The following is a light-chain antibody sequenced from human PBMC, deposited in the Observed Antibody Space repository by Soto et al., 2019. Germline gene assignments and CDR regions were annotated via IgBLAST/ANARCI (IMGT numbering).Light chain of an antibody. J-gene: IGKJ2*01. CDR1: QSVSHN. V-gene: IGKV3-15*01. CDR3: QQSNNWPYT. CDR2: GAS. Sequence: EILMTQSPATLSVSPGERATLSCRASQSVSHNLAWYQQKPGQAPRLLFYGASTKAIGIPARFSGSGSGTDFTLTINSLQSEDFAVYYCQQSNNWPYTFGQGTKLET.